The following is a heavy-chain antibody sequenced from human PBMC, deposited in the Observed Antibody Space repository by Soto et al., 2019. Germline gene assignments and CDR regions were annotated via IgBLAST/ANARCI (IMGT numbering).Heavy chain of an antibody. D-gene: IGHD6-19*01. J-gene: IGHJ6*02. V-gene: IGHV1-69*13. CDR3: AREGIAVAGATHYYYYYGMDV. CDR1: GGTFSTYA. CDR2: IIPLFGTA. Sequence: SVKVSCKASGGTFSTYAIDWVRQAPGQGLEWMGGIIPLFGTAKYAQNFQGRITITADESTSTAYMELSSLRAEDTAVYYCAREGIAVAGATHYYYYYGMDVWGQGTTVTVSS.